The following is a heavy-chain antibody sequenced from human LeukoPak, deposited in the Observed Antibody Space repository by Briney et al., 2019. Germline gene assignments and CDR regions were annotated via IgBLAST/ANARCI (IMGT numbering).Heavy chain of an antibody. V-gene: IGHV4-34*01. J-gene: IGHJ4*02. D-gene: IGHD3-22*01. CDR2: INHSGST. Sequence: SETLSLTCTVSGGSISSYYWSWIRQPPGKGLEWIGEINHSGSTNYNPSLKSRVTISVDTSKNRFSLKLSSVTAADTAVYYCAREDYYDSSGYYFDCWGQGTLVTVSS. CDR3: AREDYYDSSGYYFDC. CDR1: GGSISSYY.